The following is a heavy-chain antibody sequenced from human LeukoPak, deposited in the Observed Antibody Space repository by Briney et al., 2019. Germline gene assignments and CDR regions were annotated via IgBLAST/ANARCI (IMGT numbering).Heavy chain of an antibody. CDR2: ISWNSGSI. CDR1: GFTFDDYA. V-gene: IGHV3-9*01. D-gene: IGHD6-19*01. Sequence: PGGSLRLSCAASGFTFDDYAMHWVRQAPGKGLEWVSGISWNSGSIGYADSVKGRFTISRDNAKNSLYPQMNSLRAEDTALYYCAKGVRQWLVLDAFDIWGQGTMVTVSS. CDR3: AKGVRQWLVLDAFDI. J-gene: IGHJ3*02.